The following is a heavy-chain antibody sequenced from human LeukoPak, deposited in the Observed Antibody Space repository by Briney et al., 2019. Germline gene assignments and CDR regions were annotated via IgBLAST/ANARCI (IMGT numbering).Heavy chain of an antibody. J-gene: IGHJ4*02. Sequence: GASVKVSCKASGGTFSSYGISWVRQAPGQGLEWMGEIIPMFETANYAQNFQDRVTITADETTTTVYMELSSLRSEDTAVYYCARVGSQWLVPAPFDYWGQGTLVTVSS. D-gene: IGHD6-19*01. CDR3: ARVGSQWLVPAPFDY. CDR1: GGTFSSYG. V-gene: IGHV1-69*13. CDR2: IIPMFETA.